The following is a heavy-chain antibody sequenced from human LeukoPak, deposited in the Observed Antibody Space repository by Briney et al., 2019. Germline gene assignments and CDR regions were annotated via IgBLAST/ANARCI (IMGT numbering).Heavy chain of an antibody. CDR2: ISSSSSTI. J-gene: IGHJ4*02. CDR1: GFTFSDYY. CDR3: ARGGYCSSTSCLREFDY. V-gene: IGHV3-11*04. D-gene: IGHD2-2*01. Sequence: GGSLRLSCAASGFTFSDYYMSWIRQAPGKGLEWVSYISSSSSTIYYADSVKGRFTISRDNAKNSLYLQMNSLRAEDTAVYYCARGGYCSSTSCLREFDYWGQGTLVTVSS.